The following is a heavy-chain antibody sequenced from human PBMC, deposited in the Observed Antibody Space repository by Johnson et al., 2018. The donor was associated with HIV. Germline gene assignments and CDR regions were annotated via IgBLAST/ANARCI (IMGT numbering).Heavy chain of an antibody. D-gene: IGHD1-1*01. J-gene: IGHJ3*02. V-gene: IGHV3-30-3*01. Sequence: QMLLVESGGGVVQPGRSLRLSCAASGFTFSSYDMHWVRQAPGKGMDWVALISYDGSNKYYADSVKGRFTISRDNSKNTLYLQMNSLRAEDTTVYYCARDHEAVPGAFDIWGQGTLVTVSS. CDR2: ISYDGSNK. CDR3: ARDHEAVPGAFDI. CDR1: GFTFSSYD.